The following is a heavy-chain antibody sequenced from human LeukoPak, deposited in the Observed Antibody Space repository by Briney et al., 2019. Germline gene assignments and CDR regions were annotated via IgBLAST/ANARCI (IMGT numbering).Heavy chain of an antibody. CDR1: GYTFTSYG. D-gene: IGHD6-6*01. J-gene: IGHJ4*02. V-gene: IGHV1-18*01. CDR3: AVSSSSHPNDY. CDR2: ISAYNGNT. Sequence: GASVKVSCKASGYTFTSYGISWVRQAPGQGLEWMGWISAYNGNTNYAQKLQGRVTMTTDTSTSTAYMELRSLRSDNTAVYHCAVSSSSHPNDYWGQGTLVTVSS.